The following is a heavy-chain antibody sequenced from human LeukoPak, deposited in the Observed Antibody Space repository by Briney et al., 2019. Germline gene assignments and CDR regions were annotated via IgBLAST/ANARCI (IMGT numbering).Heavy chain of an antibody. J-gene: IGHJ4*02. D-gene: IGHD6-19*01. CDR3: ARRRRIKAVTPASVDY. CDR2: IYYSGST. Sequence: SETLSLTCTVSGGSISSGGYYWSWIRQHPGKGLEWIGYIYYSGSTYYNPSLKSRVTISVDTSKNQFSLKLSSVTAADTAVYYCARRRRIKAVTPASVDYWGQGTLVTVSS. CDR1: GGSISSGGYY. V-gene: IGHV4-31*03.